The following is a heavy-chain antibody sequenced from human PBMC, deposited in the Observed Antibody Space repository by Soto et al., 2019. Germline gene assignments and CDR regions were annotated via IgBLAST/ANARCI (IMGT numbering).Heavy chain of an antibody. V-gene: IGHV4-59*01. CDR1: GGSISSYY. J-gene: IGHJ4*02. D-gene: IGHD3-9*01. CDR3: ARASGYDILTGYYQHFDY. CDR2: IYYSGST. Sequence: SETLSLTCTVSGGSISSYYWSWIRQPPGKGLEWIGYIYYSGSTNYNPSLKSRVTISVDTSKNQFSLKLSSVTAADTAVYYCARASGYDILTGYYQHFDYWGQGTLVTVS.